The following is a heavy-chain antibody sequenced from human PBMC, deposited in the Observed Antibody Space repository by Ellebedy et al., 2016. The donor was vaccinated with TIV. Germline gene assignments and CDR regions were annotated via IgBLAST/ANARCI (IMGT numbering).Heavy chain of an antibody. CDR3: ASDLLAYCGGDCYLDS. CDR1: GVTFSSYG. Sequence: GGSLRLXCAASGVTFSSYGMHWVRQAPGKGLEWVAVIWNDGSHEYYADSVKGRFTVSRDNSKHTLYLQMSRLRAEDTAVYYCASDLLAYCGGDCYLDSWGQGTLVTVSS. V-gene: IGHV3-33*01. CDR2: IWNDGSHE. D-gene: IGHD2-21*02. J-gene: IGHJ4*02.